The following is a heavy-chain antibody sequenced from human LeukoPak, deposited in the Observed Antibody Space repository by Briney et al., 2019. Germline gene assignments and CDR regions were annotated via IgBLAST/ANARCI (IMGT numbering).Heavy chain of an antibody. CDR3: ARRRDSGSYYLWFET. D-gene: IGHD3-10*01. J-gene: IGHJ5*02. V-gene: IGHV4-59*08. Sequence: SETLSLTCTVSGDSISCYYWSWLRQPPGKGLEWLGYFYYRGCTNYNPSLKSRVTISVDTSKNQSSLKLSSVTAADTAVYYCARRRDSGSYYLWFETWGQGTLVTVSS. CDR2: FYYRGCT. CDR1: GDSISCYY.